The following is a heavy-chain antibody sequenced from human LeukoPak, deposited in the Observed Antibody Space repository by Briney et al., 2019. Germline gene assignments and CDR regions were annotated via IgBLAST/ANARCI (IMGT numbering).Heavy chain of an antibody. D-gene: IGHD3-9*01. CDR2: IGSNGGST. V-gene: IGHV3-64*01. Sequence: GGSLRLSCAASGFTFSSYAMHWVRQAPGKGLEYVSAIGSNGGSTYYANSVKGRFTIYRDNSKNTLYLQMSSLITDDTGVYYCTTALNFDILTGLYQPIAAFDVWGQGTLVTVSS. CDR3: TTALNFDILTGLYQPIAAFDV. CDR1: GFTFSSYA. J-gene: IGHJ3*01.